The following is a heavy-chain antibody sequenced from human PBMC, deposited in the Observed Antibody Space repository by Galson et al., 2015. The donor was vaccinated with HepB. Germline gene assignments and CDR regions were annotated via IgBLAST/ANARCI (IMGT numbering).Heavy chain of an antibody. CDR1: GFTFSGYA. V-gene: IGHV3-23*01. J-gene: IGHJ6*02. Sequence: SLRLSCAALGFTFSGYAMSWVRQAPGKGLEWVSGLSYIGGRQTTVRTYYAGSVKGRFTISRDISKNILYLQMNSLRAEDTAVYFCARESRGLRYLDPKYYYGMDVWGQGTTVTVSS. D-gene: IGHD3-9*01. CDR2: LSYIGGRQTTVRT. CDR3: ARESRGLRYLDPKYYYGMDV.